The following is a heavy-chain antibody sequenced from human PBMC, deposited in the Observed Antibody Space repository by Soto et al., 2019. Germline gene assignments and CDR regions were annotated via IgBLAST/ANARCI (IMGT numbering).Heavy chain of an antibody. Sequence: GSLRLSCAASGFTFSDYYMSWIRQAPGKGLEWVSYISSSGSTIYYADSVKGRFTISRDNAKNSLYLQMNSLRAEDTAVYYCARGGIAAAGTPYYYYYGMDVWGQGTTVTVSS. CDR2: ISSSGSTI. CDR1: GFTFSDYY. J-gene: IGHJ6*02. D-gene: IGHD6-13*01. CDR3: ARGGIAAAGTPYYYYYGMDV. V-gene: IGHV3-11*01.